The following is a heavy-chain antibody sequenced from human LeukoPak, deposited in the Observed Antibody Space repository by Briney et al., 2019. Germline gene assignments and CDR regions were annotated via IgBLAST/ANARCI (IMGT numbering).Heavy chain of an antibody. J-gene: IGHJ4*02. V-gene: IGHV4-34*01. CDR1: GGSFSGYY. CDR3: ARGRISSSWYRFDY. Sequence: SETLSLTCAVYGGSFSGYYWSWIRQPPGKGLEWIGEINHSGSTNYNPSLKSRVTISVDTSKNQFSLKLSSVTAADTAVYYCARGRISSSWYRFDYWGQGTLVTVSS. CDR2: INHSGST. D-gene: IGHD6-13*01.